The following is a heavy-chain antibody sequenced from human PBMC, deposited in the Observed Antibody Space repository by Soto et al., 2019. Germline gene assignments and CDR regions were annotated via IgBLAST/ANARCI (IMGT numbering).Heavy chain of an antibody. CDR1: GYTFNSYA. D-gene: IGHD5-12*01. Sequence: GASVKVSCKASGYTFNSYAMHWVRQAPGQRLEWLGWINGGNGNTRYSQKFQGRVTITSDTSATTAYMELSSLRSEDTAVYYCARNFYLRYDYVLFDYWGQGTLVTVSS. J-gene: IGHJ4*02. V-gene: IGHV1-3*01. CDR2: INGGNGNT. CDR3: ARNFYLRYDYVLFDY.